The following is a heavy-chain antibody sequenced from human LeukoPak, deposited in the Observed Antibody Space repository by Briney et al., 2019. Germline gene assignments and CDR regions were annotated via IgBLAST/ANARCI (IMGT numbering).Heavy chain of an antibody. D-gene: IGHD6-13*01. V-gene: IGHV4-38-2*02. CDR3: ARLNTGVLSSRTNNWFDP. Sequence: PSETLSLTCTVSGYSISSGYFWSWIRQPPGKGLEWIGGIGHSGSTYYNPSLKSRITISTDTSKKRFSLKLSSVTAADTAVYYCARLNTGVLSSRTNNWFDPWGQGTLVTVSS. CDR1: GYSISSGYF. J-gene: IGHJ5*02. CDR2: IGHSGST.